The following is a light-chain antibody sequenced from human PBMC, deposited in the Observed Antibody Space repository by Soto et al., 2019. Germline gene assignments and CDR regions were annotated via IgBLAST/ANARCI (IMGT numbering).Light chain of an antibody. J-gene: IGLJ2*01. CDR1: STDVGSYNR. CDR2: EVS. Sequence: QSALTQPHSVSGSPGQSGTLSCTGTSTDVGSYNRVSGYQQPPGTAPKLMIYEVSYRPSGVPDRFSGSKSGNTASLTISGLQAEDEADYYCSSYTSSNSVVFGGGTQLTVL. V-gene: IGLV2-18*02. CDR3: SSYTSSNSVV.